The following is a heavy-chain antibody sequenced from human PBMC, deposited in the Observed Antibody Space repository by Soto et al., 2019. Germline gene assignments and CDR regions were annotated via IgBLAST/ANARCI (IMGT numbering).Heavy chain of an antibody. V-gene: IGHV1-69*13. CDR2: IIPVFGAA. CDR1: GGTFSTYA. CDR3: ASDRGPSMSTYYYGFDV. J-gene: IGHJ6*02. D-gene: IGHD3-10*02. Sequence: SVKVSCKASGGTFSTYAISWVRQAPGQGLEWRGGIIPVFGAANYTQKFQGRVTSTADESTRTVYMELSSLRYEDTAGYYCASDRGPSMSTYYYGFDVLGQGTTVPVS.